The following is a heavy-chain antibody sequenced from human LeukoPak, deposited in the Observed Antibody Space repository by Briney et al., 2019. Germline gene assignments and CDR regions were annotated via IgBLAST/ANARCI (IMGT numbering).Heavy chain of an antibody. J-gene: IGHJ5*02. CDR2: IYYSGST. V-gene: IGHV4-39*07. CDR3: ARTYYYNSGTGWFDP. D-gene: IGHD3-10*01. Sequence: SETLSLTCTVSGGSISSSSYYWGWIRQPPGKGLEWIGSIYYSGSTYYNPSLKSRVTISVDTSKNQFSLKLSSVTAADTAVYYCARTYYYNSGTGWFDPWGQGTLVTVSS. CDR1: GGSISSSSYY.